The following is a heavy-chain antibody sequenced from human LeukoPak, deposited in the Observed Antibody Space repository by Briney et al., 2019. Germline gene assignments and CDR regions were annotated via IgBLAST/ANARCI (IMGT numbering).Heavy chain of an antibody. J-gene: IGHJ5*02. V-gene: IGHV1-18*04. CDR3: ARDPVLRYFDWLSTNWFDP. CDR2: ISAYNGNT. Sequence: ASVKVSCKASGYTFTSYGISWVRQAPGQGLEWMGWISAYNGNTNYAQKLQGRVTMTTDTSTRTAYMELRSLRSDDTAVYYCARDPVLRYFDWLSTNWFDPWGQGTLVTVSS. CDR1: GYTFTSYG. D-gene: IGHD3-9*01.